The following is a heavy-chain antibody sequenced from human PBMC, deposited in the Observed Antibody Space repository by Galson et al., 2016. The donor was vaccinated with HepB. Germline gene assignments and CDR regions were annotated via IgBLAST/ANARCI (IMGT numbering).Heavy chain of an antibody. CDR1: GYSFSSYA. Sequence: SVKVSCKASGYSFSSYAIHWVRQVPGQRLQWMGWINAGYGNTKYSQKFQDRVTITMDTSARIAYMELSGLTSEDTAVYYCARDHFWGSGSDWFDPWGQGALVTVSS. J-gene: IGHJ5*02. D-gene: IGHD3-10*01. CDR3: ARDHFWGSGSDWFDP. CDR2: INAGYGNT. V-gene: IGHV1-3*01.